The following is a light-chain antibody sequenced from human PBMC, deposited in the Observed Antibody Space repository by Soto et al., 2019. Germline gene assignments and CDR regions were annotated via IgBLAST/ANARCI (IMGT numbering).Light chain of an antibody. J-gene: IGLJ1*01. V-gene: IGLV2-11*01. CDR2: DVS. Sequence: SALTQPRSVSGSPGQSVTISCTGTSSDVGGYNYVSWYQQHPGKAPKLMIYDVSKWPSGVPDRFSGSKSGNTASLTISGLQAEDEADYYCCSYAGSYTHYVFGTGTKLTVL. CDR3: CSYAGSYTHYV. CDR1: SSDVGGYNY.